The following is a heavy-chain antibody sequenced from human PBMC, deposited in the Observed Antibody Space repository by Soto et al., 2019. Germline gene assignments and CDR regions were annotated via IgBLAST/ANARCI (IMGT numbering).Heavy chain of an antibody. CDR3: ARTQEDYYDSSGYRAAFDI. CDR2: IYYSGST. J-gene: IGHJ3*02. Sequence: PSETLSLTCPVSGGSISSGGYYWSWIRQHPGKGLEWIGYIYYSGSTYYNPSLKSRVTISVDTSKNQFSLKLSSVTAADTAVYYCARTQEDYYDSSGYRAAFDIWGQGTMVTVSS. V-gene: IGHV4-31*03. D-gene: IGHD3-22*01. CDR1: GGSISSGGYY.